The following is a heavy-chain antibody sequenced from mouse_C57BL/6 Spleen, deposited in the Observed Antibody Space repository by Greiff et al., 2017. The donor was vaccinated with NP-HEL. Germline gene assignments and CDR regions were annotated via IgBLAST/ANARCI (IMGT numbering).Heavy chain of an antibody. V-gene: IGHV1-81*01. CDR3: ARGYYGSSYVGYAMDY. CDR1: GYTFTSYG. D-gene: IGHD1-1*01. Sequence: QVQLQQSGAELARPGASVKLSCKASGYTFTSYGISWVKQSTGQGLEWIGEIYPRSGNTYYNEKFKGKATLTADKSSSTAYMELRSLTSEDSAVYFCARGYYGSSYVGYAMDYWGQGTSVTVSS. J-gene: IGHJ4*01. CDR2: IYPRSGNT.